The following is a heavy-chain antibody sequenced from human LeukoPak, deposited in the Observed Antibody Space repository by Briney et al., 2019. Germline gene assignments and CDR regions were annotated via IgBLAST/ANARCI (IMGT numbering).Heavy chain of an antibody. D-gene: IGHD2-15*01. Sequence: GGSLRLSCAASGFTFSSYAMSWVRQAPGKGLEWVSAISGSGGSTYYADSVKGRFTISRDNSKNTLYLQMNSLRAEDTAVYYCAKGPDRYCSGGSCYSDYWGQGALVTVSS. CDR2: ISGSGGST. CDR3: AKGPDRYCSGGSCYSDY. V-gene: IGHV3-23*01. CDR1: GFTFSSYA. J-gene: IGHJ4*02.